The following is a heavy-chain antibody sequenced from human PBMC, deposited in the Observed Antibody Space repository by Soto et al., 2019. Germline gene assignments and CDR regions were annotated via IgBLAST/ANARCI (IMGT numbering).Heavy chain of an antibody. CDR2: ISSSSSYT. CDR3: ARAVVAATSYYFDY. CDR1: GFTFSDYY. Sequence: GGSLRLSCAASGFTFSDYYMSWIRQAPGKGLEWVSYISSSSSYTNHADSVKGRFTISRDNAKNSLYLQMNSLRAEDTAVYYCARAVVAATSYYFDYWGQGTLVTVSS. J-gene: IGHJ4*02. D-gene: IGHD2-15*01. V-gene: IGHV3-11*06.